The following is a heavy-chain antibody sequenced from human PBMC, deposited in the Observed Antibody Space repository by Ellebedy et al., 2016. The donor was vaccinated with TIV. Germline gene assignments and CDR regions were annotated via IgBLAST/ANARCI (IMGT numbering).Heavy chain of an antibody. CDR3: AAYYGGRFDY. CDR1: GGSLSSGDYY. CDR2: VHYRGYT. D-gene: IGHD4-23*01. J-gene: IGHJ4*02. V-gene: IGHV4-61*08. Sequence: MPSETLSLTCTVSGGSLSSGDYYWNSIRQPPGKGLEWIAYVHYRGYTNYNPSLESRVAISLDTSKNQVSLKLTSVTAADTAVYYCAAYYGGRFDYWGQGTLVTVSS.